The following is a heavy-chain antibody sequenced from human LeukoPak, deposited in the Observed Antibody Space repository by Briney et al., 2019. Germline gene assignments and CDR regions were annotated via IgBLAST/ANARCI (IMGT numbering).Heavy chain of an antibody. J-gene: IGHJ6*03. CDR2: INHSGST. CDR3: AREYCSSTSCYYYYYYYYMDV. Sequence: SETLSLTCAVYGGSFSGYYWSWLRQPPGKGLEWIGEINHSGSTNYNPSLKSRVTISVDTSKNQFSLKLSSVTAADTAVYYCAREYCSSTSCYYYYYYYYMDVWGKGTTVTVSS. CDR1: GGSFSGYY. D-gene: IGHD2-2*01. V-gene: IGHV4-34*01.